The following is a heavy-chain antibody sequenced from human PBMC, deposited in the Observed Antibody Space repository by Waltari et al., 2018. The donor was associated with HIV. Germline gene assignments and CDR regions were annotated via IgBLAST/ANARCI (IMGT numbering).Heavy chain of an antibody. J-gene: IGHJ4*02. CDR1: GGSISSGSYY. CDR2: IYTSGST. V-gene: IGHV4-61*02. Sequence: QVQLQESGPGLVKPSQTLSLTCTASGGSISSGSYYWSWIRQPAGKGLEWIGRIYTSGSTNYNPSLKSRVTISVDTSKNQFSLKLSSVTAADTAVYYCARLPYSGSYYFDYWGQGTLVTVSS. CDR3: ARLPYSGSYYFDY. D-gene: IGHD1-26*01.